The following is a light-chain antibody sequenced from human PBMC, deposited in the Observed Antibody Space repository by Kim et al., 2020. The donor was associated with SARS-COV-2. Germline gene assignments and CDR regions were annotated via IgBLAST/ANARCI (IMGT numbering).Light chain of an antibody. J-gene: IGLJ1*01. Sequence: SYELTQPPSVSVSPGQTASITCSGDKLGDKYACWYQQKAGQSPVMVIYQDNKRPSGIPERFSGSNSGNTATLTISGTQAMDEADYYCQAWDISIASYVFG. CDR3: QAWDISIASYV. CDR2: QDN. V-gene: IGLV3-1*01. CDR1: KLGDKY.